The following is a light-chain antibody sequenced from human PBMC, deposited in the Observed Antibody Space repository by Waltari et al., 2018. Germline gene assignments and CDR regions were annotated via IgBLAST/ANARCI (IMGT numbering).Light chain of an antibody. CDR1: QDIKKF. Sequence: IQLTQSPFSLPASIGDRVDLTCRASQDIKKFLAWYQQKPGKAPKLLISSASTLRNEVPSRFSGSGSGTDFTLTINSLQPEDFTTYYCQQLYTSPYSFGQGTKL. CDR2: SAS. V-gene: IGKV1-9*01. CDR3: QQLYTSPYS. J-gene: IGKJ2*01.